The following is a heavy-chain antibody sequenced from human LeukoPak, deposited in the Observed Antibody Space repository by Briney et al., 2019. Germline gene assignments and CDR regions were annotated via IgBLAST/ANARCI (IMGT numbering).Heavy chain of an antibody. CDR2: INHSGST. J-gene: IGHJ4*02. CDR1: GGSFSGYY. D-gene: IGHD6-13*01. V-gene: IGHV4-34*01. CDR3: ASRGGGIAAAGTYY. Sequence: SETLSLTCAVYGGSFSGYYWSWIRQPPGKGLEWIGEINHSGSTNYNPSLKSRVTISVDTSKNQFSLKLSSVTAADTAVYYCASRGGGIAAAGTYYWGQGTLVTVSS.